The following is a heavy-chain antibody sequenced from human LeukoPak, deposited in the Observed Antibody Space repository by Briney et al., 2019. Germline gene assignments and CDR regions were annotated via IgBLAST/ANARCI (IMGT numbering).Heavy chain of an antibody. Sequence: SVKGSCKASGGTFSSYAISWVRQAPGQGLEWMGGIIPIFGTANDAQKFNGRVTITADESTRPAYMELSSLRPEATAVYYCAREGRFPTFRMDVWGQGPTVPVSS. CDR1: GGTFSSYA. V-gene: IGHV1-69*13. J-gene: IGHJ6*02. CDR3: AREGRFPTFRMDV. CDR2: IIPIFGTA. D-gene: IGHD3-16*01.